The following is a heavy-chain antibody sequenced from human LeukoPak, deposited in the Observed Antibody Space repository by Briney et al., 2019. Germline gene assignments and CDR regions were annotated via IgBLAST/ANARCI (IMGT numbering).Heavy chain of an antibody. CDR2: VNHSGRT. Sequence: PSETLSLTCAVYGGSFNDYYWSWIRQTPGKGLEWIGEVNHSGRTNYNPSLKSRVTISQDTSKNQFSLKLRSVTAADTAVYFCARRGPGATVDYWGQGTLVTVSS. V-gene: IGHV4-34*01. CDR3: ARRGPGATVDY. J-gene: IGHJ4*02. D-gene: IGHD4/OR15-4a*01. CDR1: GGSFNDYY.